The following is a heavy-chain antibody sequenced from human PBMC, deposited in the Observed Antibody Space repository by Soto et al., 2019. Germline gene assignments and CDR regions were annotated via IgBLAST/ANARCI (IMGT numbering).Heavy chain of an antibody. Sequence: GGSLRLSCAASGFTFSNYGLHWVRQAPGKVREWVAIIWHDGNNKYYADSVRGRFIISRDNSKNRLYLQMNSLRAEDTAVYYCASDLVGASDSYGLDVWGQGT. CDR1: GFTFSNYG. D-gene: IGHD1-26*01. CDR3: ASDLVGASDSYGLDV. CDR2: IWHDGNNK. V-gene: IGHV3-33*01. J-gene: IGHJ6*02.